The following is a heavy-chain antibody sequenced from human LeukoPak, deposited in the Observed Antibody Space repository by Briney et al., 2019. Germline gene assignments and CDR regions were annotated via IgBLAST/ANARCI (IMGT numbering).Heavy chain of an antibody. J-gene: IGHJ4*02. CDR3: ARDGVPSANSSSWYRIDY. Sequence: GGSLRLSCAVSGFTFSNSGMNWVRQAPGKGLEWVSYISSSRSTTYYADSVKGRFTISRDNAKNSLYLQMNSLRAEDTAVYYCARDGVPSANSSSWYRIDYWGQGTLVTVSS. V-gene: IGHV3-48*01. D-gene: IGHD6-13*01. CDR1: GFTFSNSG. CDR2: ISSSRSTT.